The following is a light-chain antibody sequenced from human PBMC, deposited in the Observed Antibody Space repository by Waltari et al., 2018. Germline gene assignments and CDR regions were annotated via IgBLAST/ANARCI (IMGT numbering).Light chain of an antibody. V-gene: IGLV2-23*02. CDR2: EVY. CDR3: CSYAGSNSWV. Sequence: QSALIQPASVSGSPGPSITISCTGTSSNIGSSNLLSWYQQYPGKAPKVLIYEVYKRPSGVSNRFSGSKSGNTASLTISGLQAEDETDYYCCSYAGSNSWVFGGGTKVTVL. CDR1: SSNIGSSNL. J-gene: IGLJ3*02.